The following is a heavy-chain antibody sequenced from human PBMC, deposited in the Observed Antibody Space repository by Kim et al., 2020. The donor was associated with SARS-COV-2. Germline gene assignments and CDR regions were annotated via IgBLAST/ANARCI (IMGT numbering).Heavy chain of an antibody. Sequence: SETLSLTCTVSGGSISSSGYYWGWIRQPPGKGLEWIGSVYYTGSTYYNPSLKSRVTISVDTSKNQFSLKLSSVTAADTAMYYCAVLFLGTSIRFLGLCQFDYWGQGTLVTVSS. CDR3: AVLFLGTSIRFLGLCQFDY. V-gene: IGHV4-39*01. J-gene: IGHJ4*02. D-gene: IGHD2-2*01. CDR2: VYYTGST. CDR1: GGSISSSGYY.